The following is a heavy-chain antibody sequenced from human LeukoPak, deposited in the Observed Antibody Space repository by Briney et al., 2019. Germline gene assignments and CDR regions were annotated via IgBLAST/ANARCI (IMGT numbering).Heavy chain of an antibody. Sequence: SETLSLTCAVYGGSFSGYYWSWIRQPPGKGLEWIGEINHSGSTNYNPSLKSRVTISVDRSKNQFSLKLSSVTAADTAVYYCARGGYGSGKNWFDPWGQGTLVTVSS. CDR2: INHSGST. D-gene: IGHD3-10*01. V-gene: IGHV4-34*01. CDR3: ARGGYGSGKNWFDP. J-gene: IGHJ5*02. CDR1: GGSFSGYY.